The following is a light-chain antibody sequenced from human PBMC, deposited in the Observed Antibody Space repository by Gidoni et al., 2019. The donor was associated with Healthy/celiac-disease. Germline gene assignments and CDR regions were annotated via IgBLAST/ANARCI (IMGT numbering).Light chain of an antibody. CDR2: DAS. CDR1: QGISSA. V-gene: IGKV1-13*02. J-gene: IGKJ5*01. Sequence: AIQLPQSPSSLSASVGDRVTITCRASQGISSALAWYQQKPGKAPKLLIYDASSLESGVPSRFSGSGSGTDFTLTISSLQPEDFATYYCQQFNSYPITVGQGTRLEIK. CDR3: QQFNSYPIT.